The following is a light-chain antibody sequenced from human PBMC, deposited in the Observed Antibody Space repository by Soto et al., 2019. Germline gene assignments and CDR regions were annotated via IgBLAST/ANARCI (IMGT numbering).Light chain of an antibody. J-gene: IGKJ2*01. Sequence: DIQMTQSPSTLSASVGDRVTITCRASQSISSWLAWYQQKPGKAPKLLIYDASSLESGVPSRFSGSGSGTEFTLTISSLQPDDFATYYCQQYNSYQYTCGQGTKLEI. CDR2: DAS. V-gene: IGKV1-5*01. CDR3: QQYNSYQYT. CDR1: QSISSW.